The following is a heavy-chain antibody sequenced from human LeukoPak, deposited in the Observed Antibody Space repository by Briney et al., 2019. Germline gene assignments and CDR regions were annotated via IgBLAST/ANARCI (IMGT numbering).Heavy chain of an antibody. V-gene: IGHV4-4*07. CDR1: GGSSSSYY. Sequence: SETLSLTCTVSGGSSSSYYWCWSRQPAGEGLEWIGRIYTSGSTNYNPSLKSRVTLSVDTSKNQFSLKLRSVTAAHTAVYYCASSNFWSGYYSTPFDYWGQGTLVTVSS. CDR3: ASSNFWSGYYSTPFDY. CDR2: IYTSGST. J-gene: IGHJ4*02. D-gene: IGHD3-3*01.